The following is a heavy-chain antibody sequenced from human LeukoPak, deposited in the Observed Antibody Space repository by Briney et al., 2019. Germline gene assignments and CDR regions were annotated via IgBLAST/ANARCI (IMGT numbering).Heavy chain of an antibody. V-gene: IGHV3-30*04. J-gene: IGHJ6*03. CDR1: GFTFSNYT. D-gene: IGHD1-20*01. CDR3: ARDPEANNWNYDYMDV. Sequence: GGSLRLSCAASGFTFSNYTMHWVRQAPVKGLEWVAFISYDGSNKYCADSVKGRFTISRDNSKNTLYLQMNSLRAEDTAMYYCARDPEANNWNYDYMDVWGKGTTVTVSS. CDR2: ISYDGSNK.